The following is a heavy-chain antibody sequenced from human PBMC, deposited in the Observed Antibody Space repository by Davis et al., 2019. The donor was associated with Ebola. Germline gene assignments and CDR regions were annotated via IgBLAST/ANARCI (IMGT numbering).Heavy chain of an antibody. CDR2: IYYSGST. CDR3: ARGNYGDYIVLYYYNMDV. J-gene: IGHJ6*02. CDR1: GGSISISNYY. V-gene: IGHV4-31*03. D-gene: IGHD4-17*01. Sequence: MPSETLSLTCTVSGGSISISNYYWSWIRQHPGKGLEWIGYIYYSGSTDYNPSLKSRITISVDTSKNQFSLKLNSVTAADTAVYYCARGNYGDYIVLYYYNMDVWGQGTTVTVSS.